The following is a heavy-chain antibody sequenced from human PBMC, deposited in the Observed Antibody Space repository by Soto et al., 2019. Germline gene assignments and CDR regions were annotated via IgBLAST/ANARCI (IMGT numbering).Heavy chain of an antibody. CDR1: GFTVSTNY. D-gene: IGHD5-12*01. J-gene: IGHJ5*02. CDR2: IYSGGTT. CDR3: ARVIGYVGLDP. V-gene: IGHV3-66*01. Sequence: PGGSLRLSCAASGFTVSTNYMSWVRQAPGKGLEWVSVIYSGGTTEYADSVKGRFTISRDNSKNTLYLQMSNLRVEDTAVYYCARVIGYVGLDPWGQGTLVTVSS.